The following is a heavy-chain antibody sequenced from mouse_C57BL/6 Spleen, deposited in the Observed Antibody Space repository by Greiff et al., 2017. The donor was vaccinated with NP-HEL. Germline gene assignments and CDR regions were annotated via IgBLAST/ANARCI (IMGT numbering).Heavy chain of an antibody. CDR3: ARQGDGAY. Sequence: EVQLQQSGGDLVKPGGSLKLSCAASGFTFSSYGMSWVRQTPDKRLEWVATISSGGSYTYYPDSVKGRFTISRDNAKNTLYLQMSSLKSEDTAMYYCARQGDGAYWGQGTLVTVSA. D-gene: IGHD2-3*01. CDR1: GFTFSSYG. V-gene: IGHV5-6*01. CDR2: ISSGGSYT. J-gene: IGHJ3*01.